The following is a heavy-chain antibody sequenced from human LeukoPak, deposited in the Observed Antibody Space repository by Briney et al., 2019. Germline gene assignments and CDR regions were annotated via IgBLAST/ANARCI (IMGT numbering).Heavy chain of an antibody. CDR3: ARGGLNRLAAPLGY. CDR1: GFTFSSYA. J-gene: IGHJ4*02. CDR2: ISYDGSNK. D-gene: IGHD6-13*01. Sequence: GGSLRLPCAASGFTFSSYAMHWVRQAPGKGLEWVAVISYDGSNKYYADSVKGRFTISRDNSKNTLYLQMNSLRAEDTAVYYCARGGLNRLAAPLGYWGQGTLVTVSS. V-gene: IGHV3-30*04.